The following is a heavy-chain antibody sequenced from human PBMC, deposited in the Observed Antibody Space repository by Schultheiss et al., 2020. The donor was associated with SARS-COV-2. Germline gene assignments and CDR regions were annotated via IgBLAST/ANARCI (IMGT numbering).Heavy chain of an antibody. CDR3: ARSLGTGDLNWFDP. D-gene: IGHD3-3*01. CDR1: GYTFTGYY. CDR2: INPNSGGT. J-gene: IGHJ5*02. V-gene: IGHV1-2*04. Sequence: GESLKISCKASGYTFTGYYMHWVRQAPGQGLEWMGWINPNSGGTNYAQKFQGWVTMTRDTSISTAYMELSRLRSDDTAVYYCARSLGTGDLNWFDPWGQGTLVTVSS.